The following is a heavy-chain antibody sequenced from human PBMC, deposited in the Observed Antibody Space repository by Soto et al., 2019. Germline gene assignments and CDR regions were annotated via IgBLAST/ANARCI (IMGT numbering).Heavy chain of an antibody. CDR3: VRDRNYYDS. Sequence: LRLSCAASGFTFSTFWMHWVRQAPGKGLVWVSRINSDVSSTSYADFVKGRFTISRDNAKNTLYLQMNSLRAEDTAVYYCVRDRNYYDSWGQGTLVTVSS. CDR2: INSDVSST. J-gene: IGHJ4*02. CDR1: GFTFSTFW. V-gene: IGHV3-74*01. D-gene: IGHD3-22*01.